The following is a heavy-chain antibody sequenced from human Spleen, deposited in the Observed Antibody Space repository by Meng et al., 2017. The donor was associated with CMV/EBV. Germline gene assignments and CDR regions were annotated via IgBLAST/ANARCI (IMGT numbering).Heavy chain of an antibody. D-gene: IGHD1-26*01. CDR1: GDSINAGAYY. J-gene: IGHJ4*02. Sequence: SGDSINAGAYYWSWIRQLPGKGLEWIGYIYHNGHTYYNPSLRSRVTTSIDTSKNQFSLNMSSVTAADTAVYYCARHPGGYLIQRFDNWGQGALVTVSS. CDR2: IYHNGHT. V-gene: IGHV4-31*02. CDR3: ARHPGGYLIQRFDN.